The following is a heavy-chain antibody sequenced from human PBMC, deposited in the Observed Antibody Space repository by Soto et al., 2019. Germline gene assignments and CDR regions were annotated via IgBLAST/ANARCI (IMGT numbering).Heavy chain of an antibody. J-gene: IGHJ6*02. CDR1: GDPISSSKW. CDR2: IDQNGIT. V-gene: IGHV4-4*02. CDR3: ARLNRDYYYYGMDV. Sequence: SETLSLTCAVSGDPISSSKWWTWVRQTPGKGLEWIGKIDQNGITNYNLSLESRVTILKDNSKNQLSLKLTSVTAVDSAVYYCARLNRDYYYYGMDVWGQGATVTVSS.